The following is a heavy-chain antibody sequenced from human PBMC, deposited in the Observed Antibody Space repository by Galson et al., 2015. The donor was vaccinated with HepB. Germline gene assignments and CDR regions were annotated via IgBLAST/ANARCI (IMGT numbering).Heavy chain of an antibody. CDR2: INHSGST. D-gene: IGHD3-22*01. Sequence: ETLSLTCAVYGGSFSGYYWSWIRQPPGKGLEWIGEINHSGSTNYNPSLKSRVTISVDTSKNQFSLKLSSVTAADTAVYYCARGRLYYYDSSGYYYLSYYYGMDVWGQGTTVTVSS. CDR3: ARGRLYYYDSSGYYYLSYYYGMDV. J-gene: IGHJ6*02. V-gene: IGHV4-34*01. CDR1: GGSFSGYY.